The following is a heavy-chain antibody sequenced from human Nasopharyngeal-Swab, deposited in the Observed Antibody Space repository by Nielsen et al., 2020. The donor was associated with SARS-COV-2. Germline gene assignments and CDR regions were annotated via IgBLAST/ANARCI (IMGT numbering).Heavy chain of an antibody. Sequence: WIRQPPGKGLEWVSYINGGSRAIYYADSVKGRFTISRDNGKNSLYLQMSSLRDEDTAVYYCARDSRVAYSMGVWGQGTTVTVSS. CDR2: INGGSRAI. CDR3: ARDSRVAYSMGV. J-gene: IGHJ6*02. D-gene: IGHD2-15*01. V-gene: IGHV3-48*02.